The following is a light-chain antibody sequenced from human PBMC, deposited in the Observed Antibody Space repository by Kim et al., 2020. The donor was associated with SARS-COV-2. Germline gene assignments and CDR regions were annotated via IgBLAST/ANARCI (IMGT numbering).Light chain of an antibody. J-gene: IGKJ1*01. CDR2: KAS. CDR3: QQYRTYSRT. Sequence: ASVGDRVTITCRASQSIDTWLAWYQQTLGKAPNLLIYKASTLERGVPSRFSGSGSGTEFTLTIACLQPDDFATYYCQQYRTYSRTFGQGTKVDIK. CDR1: QSIDTW. V-gene: IGKV1-5*03.